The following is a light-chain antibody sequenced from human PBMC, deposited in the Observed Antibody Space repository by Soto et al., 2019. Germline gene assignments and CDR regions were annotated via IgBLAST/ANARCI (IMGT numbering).Light chain of an antibody. CDR1: SSNIGSNT. CDR2: SNN. J-gene: IGLJ3*02. V-gene: IGLV1-44*01. CDR3: AARDDSLNCRV. Sequence: QSVLTQPPSVSGTRGQRVTISCSGSSSNIGSNTANWYQHLPGTAPKVLIYSNNRPPSGVPDRFSVSESGTSAALAISGLQSEDEADYYCAARDDSLNCRVFGGGTKLTVL.